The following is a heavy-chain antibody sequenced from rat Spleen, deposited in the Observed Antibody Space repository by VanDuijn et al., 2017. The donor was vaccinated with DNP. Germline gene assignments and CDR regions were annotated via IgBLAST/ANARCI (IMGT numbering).Heavy chain of an antibody. CDR2: ISYDGVHA. J-gene: IGHJ4*01. Sequence: EVQLVESGENLVQPGRSLKLSCAASGFTFSDYYMAWVRQAPTKGLEWVASISYDGVHAYYRGSVKGRFTISRDNAKNSLYLQMDSLRSEDTATYYCTSPVPSGHYVMDAWGQGTSVTVSS. V-gene: IGHV5-20*01. CDR1: GFTFSDYY. CDR3: TSPVPSGHYVMDA. D-gene: IGHD4-3*01.